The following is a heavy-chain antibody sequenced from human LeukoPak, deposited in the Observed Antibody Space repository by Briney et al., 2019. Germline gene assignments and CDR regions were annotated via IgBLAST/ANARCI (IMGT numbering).Heavy chain of an antibody. D-gene: IGHD2-2*01. CDR2: LYYSGSP. V-gene: IGHV4-59*01. J-gene: IGHJ6*03. CDR3: ARWFCGASCYYMDV. CDR1: GGSIRGYH. Sequence: TSETLSLTCTVSGGSIRGYHWGWTRQPPGKGLEYIGHLYYSGSPYYNPSLKSRVTISVDTSKNQFSLKLSSVTAADTAVYYCARWFCGASCYYMDVWGKGTTVTVSS.